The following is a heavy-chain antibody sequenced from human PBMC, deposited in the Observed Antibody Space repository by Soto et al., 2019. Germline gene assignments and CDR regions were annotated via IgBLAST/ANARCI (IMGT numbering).Heavy chain of an antibody. V-gene: IGHV1-46*01. J-gene: IGHJ5*02. CDR1: GYTFTSYY. D-gene: IGHD1-20*01. CDR2: INPSGGST. Sequence: CKASGYTFTSYYMHWVRQAPGQGLEWMGIINPSGGSTSYAQKFQGRVTMTRDTSTSTVYMELSSLRSEDTAVYYCARDGLYNWNDGTGWFDPWGQGTLVTVSS. CDR3: ARDGLYNWNDGTGWFDP.